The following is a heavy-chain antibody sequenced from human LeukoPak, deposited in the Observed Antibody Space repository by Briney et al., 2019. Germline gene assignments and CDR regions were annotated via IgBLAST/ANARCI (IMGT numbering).Heavy chain of an antibody. Sequence: GGSLRLSCAASGFTVSSNYMSWVRQAPGKGLEWVSVIYSGGSTYYADSVKGRFTISRDNSKNTLYLQMNSLRAEDTAVYYCAGGSSGWYPDAFDIWGQGTMVTVSS. V-gene: IGHV3-53*01. CDR3: AGGSSGWYPDAFDI. D-gene: IGHD6-19*01. CDR1: GFTVSSNY. CDR2: IYSGGST. J-gene: IGHJ3*02.